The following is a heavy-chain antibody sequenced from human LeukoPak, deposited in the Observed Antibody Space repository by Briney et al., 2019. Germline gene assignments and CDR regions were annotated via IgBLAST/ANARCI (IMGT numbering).Heavy chain of an antibody. CDR2: IYTSGST. D-gene: IGHD3-3*01. CDR1: GGSISSYY. J-gene: IGHJ4*02. V-gene: IGHV4-4*07. CDR3: ARGGDDFWSGQYYFDY. Sequence: PSETLSLTCTVSGGSISSYYWSWIRQPAGKGLEWIGRIYTSGSTNFNPSLKSRVTMSVDKSKSQFSMKLSSVTAAATAVYYCARGGDDFWSGQYYFDYWGQGTLVTVSS.